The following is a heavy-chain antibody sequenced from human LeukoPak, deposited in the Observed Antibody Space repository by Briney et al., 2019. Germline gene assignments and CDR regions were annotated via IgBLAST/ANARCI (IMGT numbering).Heavy chain of an antibody. CDR1: GFTFTTYG. D-gene: IGHD3-10*01. CDR3: TKGVTLVRGVIIQPYFDF. Sequence: PGGSLRLSCAASGFTFTTYGMNWVRQAPGKGLEWVSGIGGSGTRTYYADSVKGRFTISRDNSKNTLYLQMNSLRAEDTALYYCTKGVTLVRGVIIQPYFDFWGQGTLVTVSS. CDR2: IGGSGTRT. J-gene: IGHJ4*02. V-gene: IGHV3-23*01.